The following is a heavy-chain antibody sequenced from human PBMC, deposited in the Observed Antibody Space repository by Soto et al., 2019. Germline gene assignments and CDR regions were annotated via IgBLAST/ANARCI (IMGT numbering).Heavy chain of an antibody. V-gene: IGHV3-48*02. CDR3: ARLGVIPGTMTSPYYYFAMDV. D-gene: IGHD3-22*01. Sequence: GGSLRLSCAASEFTFGYYSMNWVRQAPGKGLEWVSYISGSSAAIYYADSVKGRFTVSRDNAKNSLYLQLNSLRDEDTAVYYCARLGVIPGTMTSPYYYFAMDVWGRGTPVTVYS. J-gene: IGHJ6*02. CDR2: ISGSSAAI. CDR1: EFTFGYYS.